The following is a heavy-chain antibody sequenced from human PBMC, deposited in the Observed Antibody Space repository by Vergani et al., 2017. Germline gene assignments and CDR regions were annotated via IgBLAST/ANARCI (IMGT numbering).Heavy chain of an antibody. CDR2: IYYSGST. J-gene: IGHJ5*02. V-gene: IGHV4-31*01. CDR1: GGSISSGGYY. CDR3: ARLAKLERDNWFDP. Sequence: QVQLQESGPGLVKPSQTLSLTCTVSGGSISSGGYYWSWIRQHPGKGLEWIGYIYYSGSTYYNPSLKSLVTISVDTSKNQFSLKLSSVTAADTAVYYCARLAKLERDNWFDPWGQGTLVTVSS. D-gene: IGHD1-1*01.